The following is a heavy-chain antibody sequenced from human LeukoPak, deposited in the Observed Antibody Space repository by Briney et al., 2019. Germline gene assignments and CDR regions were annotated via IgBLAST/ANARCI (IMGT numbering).Heavy chain of an antibody. D-gene: IGHD6-19*01. V-gene: IGHV1-2*02. CDR2: INPNSGGT. CDR3: ARSIAVAGKYNWFDP. Sequence: ASLTLSCKASGYSFTSYYIHWVRQAPGQGLEWMGWINPNSGGTDYTQNFQGRVTMTRDTSISTAYMELSRLTSDDTAVYYCARSIAVAGKYNWFDPWGQGTLVTVSS. CDR1: GYSFTSYY. J-gene: IGHJ5*02.